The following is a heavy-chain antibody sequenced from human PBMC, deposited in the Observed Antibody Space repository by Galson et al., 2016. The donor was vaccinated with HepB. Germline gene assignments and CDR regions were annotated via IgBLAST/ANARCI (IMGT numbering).Heavy chain of an antibody. D-gene: IGHD1-14*01. CDR1: GDSINNTPFY. Sequence: TLSLTCNVSGDSINNTPFYWNWIRQHPGKSLEWIGYVFYTGTTHFNPSLESRLAISIDTSRNQFSLTLNSVTAADTAIYYCARSNLEHSRRFFDSWGQGALVTVSS. J-gene: IGHJ4*02. CDR3: ARSNLEHSRRFFDS. CDR2: VFYTGTT. V-gene: IGHV4-31*03.